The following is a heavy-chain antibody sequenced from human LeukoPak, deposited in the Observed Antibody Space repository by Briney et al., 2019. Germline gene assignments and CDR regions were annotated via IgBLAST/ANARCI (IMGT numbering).Heavy chain of an antibody. D-gene: IGHD3-3*01. V-gene: IGHV4-4*09. Sequence: SETLSLTCTVSGGSISSYYWSWIRQPPGKGLEWIGYIYTSGSTNYNPSLKSLVTISVDTSKNQFSLKLSSATAADTAVYYCASTLRGYDFWSGYYPHYYYYYMDVWGKGTTVTVSS. CDR3: ASTLRGYDFWSGYYPHYYYYYMDV. J-gene: IGHJ6*03. CDR1: GGSISSYY. CDR2: IYTSGST.